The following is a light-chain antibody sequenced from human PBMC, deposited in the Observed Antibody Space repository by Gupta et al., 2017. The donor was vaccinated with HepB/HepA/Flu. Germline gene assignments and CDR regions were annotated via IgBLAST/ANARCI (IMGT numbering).Light chain of an antibody. Sequence: SALAQPASVSGSPGPSITSSCTGTSSDVGSYNLVSWYQQHPGKSPKLMISEVTKRPSGISNRFSGSKSGNTASLTISGLQAEDEADYYCCSYAGSTTFVIFGGGTKLTVL. CDR3: CSYAGSTTFVI. V-gene: IGLV2-23*02. CDR2: EVT. J-gene: IGLJ2*01. CDR1: SSDVGSYNL.